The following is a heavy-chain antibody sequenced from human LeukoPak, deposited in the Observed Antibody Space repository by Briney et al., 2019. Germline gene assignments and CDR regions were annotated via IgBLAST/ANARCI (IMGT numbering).Heavy chain of an antibody. CDR2: IYYSGIT. CDR1: GGSISSNGYY. J-gene: IGHJ4*02. Sequence: PSETLSLTCTVSGGSISSNGYYWGWIRQSPGKGLEWIGNIYYSGITYYNASLKSRVTISVDTSKNQFSLKVRSVTAADTAVYYCARSGSGYLRYYFDYWGQGTLVTVSS. CDR3: ARSGSGYLRYYFDY. V-gene: IGHV4-39*07. D-gene: IGHD5-12*01.